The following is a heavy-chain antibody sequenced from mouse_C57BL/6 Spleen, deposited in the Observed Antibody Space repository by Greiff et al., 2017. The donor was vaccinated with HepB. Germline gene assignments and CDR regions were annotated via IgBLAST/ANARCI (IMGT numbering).Heavy chain of an antibody. CDR3: ARDYGSSPYAMDY. Sequence: EVQLQQSGPELVKPGASVKMSCKASGYTFTDYNMHWVKQSHGKSLEWIGYINPNNGGTSYNQKFKGKATLTVHKSSSTAYMQLRSLTSEDSAVYYGARDYGSSPYAMDYWGQGTSVTVSS. CDR2: INPNNGGT. V-gene: IGHV1-22*01. CDR1: GYTFTDYN. J-gene: IGHJ4*01. D-gene: IGHD1-1*01.